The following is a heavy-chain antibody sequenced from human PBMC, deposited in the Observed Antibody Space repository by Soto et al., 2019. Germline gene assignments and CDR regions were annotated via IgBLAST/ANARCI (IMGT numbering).Heavy chain of an antibody. J-gene: IGHJ4*02. Sequence: EVQLLESGGGLAPPGGPLRLICAASGFTFSSYAMTWVRQSPEKGLEWVSTITSTGSTFYGDTVKGRFTISRDNSKSTLYLQMNSLGAEDTAVYFCAKTDKFNSQSPRWANRFDSWGQGTLVTVSS. CDR3: AKTDKFNSQSPRWANRFDS. CDR1: GFTFSSYA. D-gene: IGHD1-20*01. CDR2: ITSTGST. V-gene: IGHV3-23*05.